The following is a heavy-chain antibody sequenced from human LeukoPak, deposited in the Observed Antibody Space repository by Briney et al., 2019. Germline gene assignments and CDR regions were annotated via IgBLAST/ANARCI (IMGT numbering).Heavy chain of an antibody. CDR3: ARVGCSSTSCYDLDYYYYGMDV. CDR2: ISSSGSTI. D-gene: IGHD2-2*01. Sequence: GGSLRLSCAASGFTFSSYEMNWVRQAPGKGLEWVSYISSSGSTIYYADSVKGRFTISRDNAKNSLYLQMNSLRAEDTAVYYCARVGCSSTSCYDLDYYYYGMDVWGKGTTVTVSS. V-gene: IGHV3-48*03. CDR1: GFTFSSYE. J-gene: IGHJ6*04.